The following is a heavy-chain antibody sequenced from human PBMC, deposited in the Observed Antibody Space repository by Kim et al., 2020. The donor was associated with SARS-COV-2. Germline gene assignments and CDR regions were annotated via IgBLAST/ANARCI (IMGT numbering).Heavy chain of an antibody. CDR3: ARLSSYDYYYYMDV. V-gene: IGHV4-31*02. D-gene: IGHD5-18*01. J-gene: IGHJ6*03. Sequence: TPSLKSRVTISVDTSKNQFSLKLSSVTAADTAVYYCARLSSYDYYYYMDVWGKGTTVTVSS.